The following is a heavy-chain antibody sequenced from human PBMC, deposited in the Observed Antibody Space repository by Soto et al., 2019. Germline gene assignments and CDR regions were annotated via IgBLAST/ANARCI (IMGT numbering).Heavy chain of an antibody. D-gene: IGHD3-9*01. V-gene: IGHV3-74*01. CDR1: GFTFSSYW. CDR3: ARGRGTYYDILTGLVSQYGMEV. CDR2: INSDGSST. J-gene: IGHJ6*02. Sequence: PGGSLSLSCAASGFTFSSYWMHWVRQAPGKGLVWVSRINSDGSSTSYADSVKGRFTISRDNAKNTLYLQMNSLRAEDTAVYYCARGRGTYYDILTGLVSQYGMEVWGQGT.